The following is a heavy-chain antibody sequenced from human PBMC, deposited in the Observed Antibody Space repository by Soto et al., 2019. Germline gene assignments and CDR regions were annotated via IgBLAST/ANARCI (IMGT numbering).Heavy chain of an antibody. D-gene: IGHD5-12*01. CDR1: GYTFINYV. CDR3: ARDGGRDGSNYALDY. CDR2: IFPDSGNT. J-gene: IGHJ4*02. Sequence: QVQLVQSGAEEKNPGASMKVSCKASGYTFINYVIHWVRQAPGQRLEWMGWIFPDSGNTKSSQRFQGRVTITRDISASTDYMDLSSLRSEDTAVYFCARDGGRDGSNYALDYWGQGTLVSVSS. V-gene: IGHV1-3*05.